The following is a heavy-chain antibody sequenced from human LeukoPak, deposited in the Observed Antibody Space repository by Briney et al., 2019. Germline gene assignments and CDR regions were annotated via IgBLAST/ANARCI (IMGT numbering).Heavy chain of an antibody. CDR2: IDPSDSYT. CDR1: GYSFTSYW. J-gene: IGHJ5*02. CDR3: ARQAGNWFDP. D-gene: IGHD6-13*01. Sequence: LGESLKISCKGSGYSFTSYWTSWVRQMPGKGLEWMGRIDPSDSYTNYSPSFQGHVTISADKSISTAYLQWSSLKASDTAMYYCARQAGNWFDPWGQGTLVTVSS. V-gene: IGHV5-10-1*01.